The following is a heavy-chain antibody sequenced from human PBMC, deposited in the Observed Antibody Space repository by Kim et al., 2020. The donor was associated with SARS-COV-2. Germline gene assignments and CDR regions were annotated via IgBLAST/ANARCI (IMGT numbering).Heavy chain of an antibody. CDR1: GFTFSSYE. V-gene: IGHV3-48*03. J-gene: IGHJ3*02. D-gene: IGHD4-17*01. CDR3: ARDLHDYGDNGAFDI. Sequence: GGSLRLSCAASGFTFSSYEMNWVRQAPGKGLEWVSYISSSGSTIYYADSVKGRFTISRDNAKNSLYLQMNSLRAEDTAVYYCARDLHDYGDNGAFDIWGQGTMVTVSS. CDR2: ISSSGSTI.